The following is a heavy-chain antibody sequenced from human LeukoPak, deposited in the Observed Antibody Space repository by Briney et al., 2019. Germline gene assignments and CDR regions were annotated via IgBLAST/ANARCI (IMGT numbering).Heavy chain of an antibody. V-gene: IGHV1-18*01. D-gene: IGHD1-7*01. Sequence: SVKVSCKASGCTLTSYGISWVRQAPGQGLEWMGWISAYNGNTNDAQKLQGRVTMTTDTSTSTAYMELSSLRSEDTAVYYCARGAWRTRTGTQYYFDYWGQGTLVTVSS. J-gene: IGHJ4*02. CDR2: ISAYNGNT. CDR1: GCTLTSYG. CDR3: ARGAWRTRTGTQYYFDY.